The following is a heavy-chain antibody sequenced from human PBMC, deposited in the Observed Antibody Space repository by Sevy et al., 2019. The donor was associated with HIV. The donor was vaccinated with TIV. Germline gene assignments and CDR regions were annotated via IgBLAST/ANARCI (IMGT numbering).Heavy chain of an antibody. CDR1: GFTFSSYA. Sequence: GGSLRLSCAASGFTFSSYAMSWVRQAPGKGLEWVSAIRGSGGSTYYADSVKGRFTISRDNSKNRLYLQMNSLRAEDTAVYYCAKGVSSGYYSGFDPWGQGTLVTVSS. V-gene: IGHV3-23*01. J-gene: IGHJ5*02. D-gene: IGHD3-22*01. CDR3: AKGVSSGYYSGFDP. CDR2: IRGSGGST.